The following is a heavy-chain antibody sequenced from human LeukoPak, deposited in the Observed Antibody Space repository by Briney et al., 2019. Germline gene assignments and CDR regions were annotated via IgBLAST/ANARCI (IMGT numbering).Heavy chain of an antibody. J-gene: IGHJ4*02. CDR3: ARKKLGINPAFDY. CDR2: IYYSGST. D-gene: IGHD7-27*01. Sequence: SETLSLTCTVSGGSISSYYWSWIRQPPGKGLEWIGYIYYSGSTKYNPSLKSRVTISVDTSKNQFSLKLSSVTAADTAVYYCARKKLGINPAFDYWGQGTLVTVSS. CDR1: GGSISSYY. V-gene: IGHV4-59*12.